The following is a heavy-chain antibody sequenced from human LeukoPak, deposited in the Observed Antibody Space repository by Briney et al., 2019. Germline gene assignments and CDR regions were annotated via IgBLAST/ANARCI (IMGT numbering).Heavy chain of an antibody. J-gene: IGHJ4*02. D-gene: IGHD3-9*01. CDR3: ARVVGGMTGADY. CDR1: GFTFSSYP. V-gene: IGHV3-48*04. CDR2: ISDSGTVI. Sequence: GGSLRLSCVASGFTFSSYPMIWVLQAPGKGLGSVSYISDSGTVIHYSDSVKGRFTLSRDNAKNSLNVQMNSLSAEDTAVYYCARVVGGMTGADYWGQGTLVTVSS.